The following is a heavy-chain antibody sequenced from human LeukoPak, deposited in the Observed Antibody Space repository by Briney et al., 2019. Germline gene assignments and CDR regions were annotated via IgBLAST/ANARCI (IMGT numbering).Heavy chain of an antibody. V-gene: IGHV1-46*02. CDR2: INPSGGST. D-gene: IGHD1-14*01. CDR3: ARNRNIRGPREPFAY. Sequence: ASVKVSCKASGYTFNNYGINWVRQAPGQGLEWMGIINPSGGSTTYAQKFQGRVTMTRDTSTSTVYMELSSLRSEDTAVYYCARNRNIRGPREPFAYWGQGTLVTVSS. J-gene: IGHJ4*02. CDR1: GYTFNNYG.